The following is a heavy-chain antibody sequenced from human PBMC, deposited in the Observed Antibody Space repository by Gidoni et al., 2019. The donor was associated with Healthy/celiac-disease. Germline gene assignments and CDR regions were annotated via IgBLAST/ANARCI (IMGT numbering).Heavy chain of an antibody. CDR2: GGGT. CDR3: ARVGATGDAFDI. D-gene: IGHD1-26*01. Sequence: GGGTNYAQKFQGWVTMTRDTSISTAYMELSRLRSDDTAVYYCARVGATGDAFDIWGQGTMVTVLF. V-gene: IGHV1-2*04. J-gene: IGHJ3*02.